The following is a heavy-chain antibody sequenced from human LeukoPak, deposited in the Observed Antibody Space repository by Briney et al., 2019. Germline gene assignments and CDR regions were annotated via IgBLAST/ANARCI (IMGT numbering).Heavy chain of an antibody. V-gene: IGHV3-53*01. J-gene: IGHJ4*02. Sequence: GGSLRLSCAASGFTVSNNSMSWVRQAPGTGLEWVSLIYSDGSTSYADSVRGRFTISRDNSKNTLYLHMNSLRAEDTAVYYCSRAWGGDGLPFDYWGQGTLVTVSS. CDR3: SRAWGGDGLPFDY. CDR2: IYSDGST. CDR1: GFTVSNNS. D-gene: IGHD3-16*01.